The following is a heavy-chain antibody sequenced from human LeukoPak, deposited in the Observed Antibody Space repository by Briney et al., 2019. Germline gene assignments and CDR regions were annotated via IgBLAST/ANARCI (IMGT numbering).Heavy chain of an antibody. V-gene: IGHV3-48*01. J-gene: IGHJ4*02. CDR3: VRDAPYSHFDY. CDR1: GFTFSSNS. CDR2: ISSSSSTI. D-gene: IGHD4-11*01. Sequence: GGSLRLSCAASGFTFSSNSMNWVRQAPGKGLEWLSYISSSSSTIYYADSVKGRFTISRDNAKNSLYLQMNSLRAEDTAVYYCVRDAPYSHFDYWGQGTLVSVSS.